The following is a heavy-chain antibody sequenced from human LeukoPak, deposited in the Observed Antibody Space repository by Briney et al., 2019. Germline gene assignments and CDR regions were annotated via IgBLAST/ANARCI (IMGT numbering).Heavy chain of an antibody. J-gene: IGHJ3*02. CDR1: GFTFDDYA. CDR3: AKLGCSSTSCYTPRDAFDI. Sequence: SLRLSCAASGFTFDDYAMHWVRPAPGKGLEWVSGISWNSGSMGYADSVKGRFTISRDNAKNSLYLQMSSLRAEDTALYYCAKLGCSSTSCYTPRDAFDIWGQGTMVTVSS. CDR2: ISWNSGSM. V-gene: IGHV3-9*01. D-gene: IGHD2-2*02.